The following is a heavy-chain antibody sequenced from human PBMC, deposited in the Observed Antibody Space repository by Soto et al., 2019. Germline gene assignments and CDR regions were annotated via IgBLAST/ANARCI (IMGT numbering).Heavy chain of an antibody. D-gene: IGHD2-15*01. CDR2: IWYDGSNK. CDR3: ARDTLKTAYYSGGSCYTAQYGMDV. CDR1: GFTFSSYG. J-gene: IGHJ6*02. V-gene: IGHV3-33*01. Sequence: PGGSLRLSCAASGFTFSSYGMHWVRQAPGKGLEWVAVIWYDGSNKYYADSVKGRFTISRDNSKNTLYLQMNSLRAEDTAVYYCARDTLKTAYYSGGSCYTAQYGMDVWGQGTTVTVSS.